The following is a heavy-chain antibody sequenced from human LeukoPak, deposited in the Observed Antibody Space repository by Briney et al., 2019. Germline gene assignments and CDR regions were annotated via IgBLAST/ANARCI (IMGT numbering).Heavy chain of an antibody. CDR3: AKSGYQLLLAYYYYMDV. J-gene: IGHJ6*03. CDR1: GFTVSSNY. V-gene: IGHV3-30*18. D-gene: IGHD2-2*01. CDR2: ISYEGSNQ. Sequence: TGGSLRLSCAASGFTVSSNYMSWVRQAPGKGLEWVAVISYEGSNQYYADSVKGRFTFTRDNSKNTLYLQMNSLRAEDTAVYYCAKSGYQLLLAYYYYMDVWGKGTTVTVSS.